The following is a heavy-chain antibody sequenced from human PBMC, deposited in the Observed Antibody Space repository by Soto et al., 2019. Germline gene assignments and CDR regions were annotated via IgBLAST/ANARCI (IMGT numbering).Heavy chain of an antibody. CDR3: ARGGPGYSYGYGAFDI. J-gene: IGHJ3*02. Sequence: GASVKVSCRASGYTFTSYGISWVRQAPGQGLEWMGWISAYNGNTNYAQKLQGRVTMTTDTSTSTAYMELRSLRSDDTAVYYCARGGPGYSYGYGAFDIWRQGTMVTVSS. D-gene: IGHD5-18*01. CDR2: ISAYNGNT. V-gene: IGHV1-18*01. CDR1: GYTFTSYG.